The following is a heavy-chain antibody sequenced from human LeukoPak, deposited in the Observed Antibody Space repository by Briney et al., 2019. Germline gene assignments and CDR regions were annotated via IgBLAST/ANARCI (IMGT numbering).Heavy chain of an antibody. D-gene: IGHD2-21*01. J-gene: IGHJ4*02. Sequence: RASVKVSCKASGYTFTSYGISWVRQAPGQGLEWMGWISAYNGNTNYAQKFQGRVTVTTDTSTSTAYMELRSLRSDDTAVYYCARSSSVTIPGYYFDYWGQGTLVTVSS. CDR2: ISAYNGNT. V-gene: IGHV1-18*01. CDR3: ARSSSVTIPGYYFDY. CDR1: GYTFTSYG.